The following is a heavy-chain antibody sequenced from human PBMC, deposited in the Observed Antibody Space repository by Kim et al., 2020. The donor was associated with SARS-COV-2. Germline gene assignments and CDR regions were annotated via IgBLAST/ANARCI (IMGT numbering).Heavy chain of an antibody. CDR2: TSSNSSYI. J-gene: IGHJ4*02. CDR1: GFTFSDYS. CDR3: ARGSRGDYVAFYFDY. V-gene: IGHV3-21*04. D-gene: IGHD4-17*01. Sequence: GGSLRLSCAASGFTFSDYSMIWVRQAPGKGLEWVSFTSSNSSYIYYADSVKGRFTISKDNAKNSLSLQMNSLGAEDTALYYCARGSRGDYVAFYFDYWGQGALVTVSS.